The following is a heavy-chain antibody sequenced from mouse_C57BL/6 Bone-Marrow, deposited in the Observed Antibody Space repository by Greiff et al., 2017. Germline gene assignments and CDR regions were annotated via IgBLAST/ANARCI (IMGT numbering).Heavy chain of an antibody. Sequence: VQLVESGAELVRPGASVTLSCKASGYTFTDYEMHWVKQTPVHGLEWIGAIVPETGGTAYNQKFKGKAILTADKSSSTAYMELRSLTSEDSAVYYCTRAISTIVTTDQAWFAYWGQGTLVTVSA. J-gene: IGHJ3*01. V-gene: IGHV1-15*01. CDR3: TRAISTIVTTDQAWFAY. D-gene: IGHD2-12*01. CDR1: GYTFTDYE. CDR2: IVPETGGT.